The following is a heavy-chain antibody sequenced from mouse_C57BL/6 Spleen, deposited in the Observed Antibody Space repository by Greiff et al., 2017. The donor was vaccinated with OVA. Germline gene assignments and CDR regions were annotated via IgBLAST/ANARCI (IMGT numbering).Heavy chain of an antibody. CDR2: ISDGGSYT. J-gene: IGHJ1*03. V-gene: IGHV5-4*03. CDR3: ARYSYGSSHWYFDV. D-gene: IGHD1-1*01. Sequence: EVKVVESGGGLVKPGGSLKLSCAASGFTFSSYAMSWVRQTPEKRLEWVATISDGGSYTYYPDNVKGRFTISRDNAKNNLYLQMSHLKSEDTAMYYCARYSYGSSHWYFDVWGTGTTVTVSS. CDR1: GFTFSSYA.